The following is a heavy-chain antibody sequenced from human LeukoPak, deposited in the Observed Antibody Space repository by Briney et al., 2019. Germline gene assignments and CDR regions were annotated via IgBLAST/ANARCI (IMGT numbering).Heavy chain of an antibody. CDR3: AKEFYGSGWDYFDY. CDR2: ISDTGGNT. V-gene: IGHV3-23*01. J-gene: IGHJ4*02. Sequence: GGSLRLSCAASGFTFSTYAMSWVRQTPERGLEWVSAISDTGGNTFYADSVKGRFTISRDNSKNTLYLQMNSLRAEDTAVYYCAKEFYGSGWDYFDYWGQGTLVTVSS. CDR1: GFTFSTYA. D-gene: IGHD6-19*01.